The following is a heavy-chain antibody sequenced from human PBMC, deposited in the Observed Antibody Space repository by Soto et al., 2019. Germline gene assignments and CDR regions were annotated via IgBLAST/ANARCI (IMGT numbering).Heavy chain of an antibody. CDR3: ARQGLGGTWAFDH. Sequence: QVQLQESGPTLVKPSETLSLTCTLSGASVSSYYWSWIRQPPGKGLEWIGYISNSGKTNYNPSLKSRVTMSLDTSRNQFSLRLSSVTAADTAVYYCARQGLGGTWAFDHWGQGTLVTVSS. D-gene: IGHD1-26*01. CDR2: ISNSGKT. CDR1: GASVSSYY. V-gene: IGHV4-59*08. J-gene: IGHJ4*02.